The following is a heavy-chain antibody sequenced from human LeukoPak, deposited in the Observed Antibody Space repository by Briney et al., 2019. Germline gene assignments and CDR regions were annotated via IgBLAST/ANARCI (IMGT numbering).Heavy chain of an antibody. V-gene: IGHV1-2*02. CDR1: GYTFTGYY. Sequence: GASVKVSCKASGYTFTGYYMHWVRRAPGQGLEWMGWINPNSGGTNYAQKFQGRVTMTRDTSISTAYMELSRLRSDDTAVYYCARVGYSSGWIFDYWGQGTLVTVSS. J-gene: IGHJ4*02. CDR3: ARVGYSSGWIFDY. D-gene: IGHD6-19*01. CDR2: INPNSGGT.